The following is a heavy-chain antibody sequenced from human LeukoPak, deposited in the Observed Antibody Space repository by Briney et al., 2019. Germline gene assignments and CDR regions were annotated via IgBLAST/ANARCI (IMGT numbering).Heavy chain of an antibody. CDR2: INHSETI. J-gene: IGHJ6*03. CDR3: ARGPTTIFGIYMDV. D-gene: IGHD3-3*01. Sequence: SETLSLTCVVHGEPFSGYYWSWVRQPPGKGLEWIGEINHSETISYNPSLRRRARISVDTSKNQLSLKMNSVTAADTAVYYCARGPTTIFGIYMDVWGEGTTVTVSS. V-gene: IGHV4-34*01. CDR1: GEPFSGYY.